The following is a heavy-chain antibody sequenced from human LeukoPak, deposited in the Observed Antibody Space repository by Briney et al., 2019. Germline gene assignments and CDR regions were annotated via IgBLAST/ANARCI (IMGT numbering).Heavy chain of an antibody. CDR2: ISGSGGGT. J-gene: IGHJ4*02. D-gene: IGHD3-16*01. V-gene: IGHV3-23*01. Sequence: PGRSLRLSCAASRLAFSSYAMSWVRQAPGKGLEWVSGISGSGGGTYYADSVKGRFTISRDNSKNTLYLQMNSLRAEDTAVYYCAGGRPLYYFDCWGQGTLVTVSS. CDR1: RLAFSSYA. CDR3: AGGRPLYYFDC.